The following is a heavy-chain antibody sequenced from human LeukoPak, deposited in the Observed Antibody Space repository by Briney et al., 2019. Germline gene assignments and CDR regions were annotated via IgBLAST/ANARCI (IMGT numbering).Heavy chain of an antibody. CDR2: IKGDGSEK. CDR1: RFTFSRFW. CDR3: AKDYGGGYFDY. D-gene: IGHD3-16*01. V-gene: IGHV3-7*01. Sequence: GESLKISCVVSRFTFSRFWMAWVRQAPGKGPEWVAQIKGDGSEKYYMDFVEGRFTISRDNAKNSLYLQMNSLRAEDTAVYYCAKDYGGGYFDYWGQGTLVTVSS. J-gene: IGHJ4*02.